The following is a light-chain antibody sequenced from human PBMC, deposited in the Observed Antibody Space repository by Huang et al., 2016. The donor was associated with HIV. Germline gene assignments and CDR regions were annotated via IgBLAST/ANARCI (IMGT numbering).Light chain of an antibody. V-gene: IGKV1-39*01. CDR3: QQSARTPRT. CDR1: QNIQRY. J-gene: IGKJ2*01. CDR2: AAS. Sequence: DIQITQSPSSLSASVGDTVIITCRASQNIQRYLNWYQQEPGKAPKLLISAASNLQRGVPSTFSGSGYGTDFTLTINSLQTEDSATYYCQQSARTPRTFGQGTKLEI.